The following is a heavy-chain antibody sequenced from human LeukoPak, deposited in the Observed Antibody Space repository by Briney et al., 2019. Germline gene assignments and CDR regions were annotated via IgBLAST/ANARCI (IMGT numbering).Heavy chain of an antibody. Sequence: SETLSLTCTVSGGSISSYYWSWIRQPPGKGLEWIGYIYYSGSTNYNPSLKSRVTISVDTSKNQFSPKLSSVTAADTAVYYCGRQAPMVRGVIIDYWGQGTLVTVSS. CDR2: IYYSGST. D-gene: IGHD3-10*01. CDR3: GRQAPMVRGVIIDY. J-gene: IGHJ4*02. V-gene: IGHV4-59*08. CDR1: GGSISSYY.